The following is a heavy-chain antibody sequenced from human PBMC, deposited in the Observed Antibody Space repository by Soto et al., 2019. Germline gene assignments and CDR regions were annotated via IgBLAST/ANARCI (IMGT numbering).Heavy chain of an antibody. CDR1: GGSFSGYY. J-gene: IGHJ5*02. V-gene: IGHV4-34*01. Sequence: QVQLQQWGAGLLKPSETPSLTCAVYGGSFSGYYWSWIRQPPGKGLEWIGEINHSGSTNYNPSLKSRVTISVDTSKNQFSLKLSSVTAADTAVYYCARGSKQWLVHWFDPWGQGTLVTVSS. CDR2: INHSGST. CDR3: ARGSKQWLVHWFDP. D-gene: IGHD6-19*01.